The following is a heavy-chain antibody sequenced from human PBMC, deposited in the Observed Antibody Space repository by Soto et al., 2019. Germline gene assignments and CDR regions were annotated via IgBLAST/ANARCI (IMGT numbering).Heavy chain of an antibody. CDR2: IKQDGGEK. CDR1: GFTFSSYW. D-gene: IGHD2-2*01. J-gene: IGHJ4*02. V-gene: IGHV3-7*01. Sequence: EVQLVESGGDLVQPGGSLRLSCAASGFTFSSYWMSWVRQAPGKGLEWVASIKQDGGEKYYVDPVKGRFTISRDNGKNSLYLQMNSLRGEDTAVYYCARAMTRGYSTTWPLDYWGQGTLVTVSS. CDR3: ARAMTRGYSTTWPLDY.